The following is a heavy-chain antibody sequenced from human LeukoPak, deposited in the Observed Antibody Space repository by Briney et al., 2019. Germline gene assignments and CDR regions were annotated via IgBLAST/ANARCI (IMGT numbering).Heavy chain of an antibody. Sequence: RASETLSLTCTVSGDSISRSSHYWGWIRQPPGKGLEWIGSIYYSGSTYYNPSLKSRVTISVDTSKNQFSLKLSSVTAADTAVYYCARRNGDLRAFDLWGQGTVVTVSS. CDR2: IYYSGST. CDR3: ARRNGDLRAFDL. D-gene: IGHD4-17*01. CDR1: GDSISRSSHY. V-gene: IGHV4-39*01. J-gene: IGHJ3*01.